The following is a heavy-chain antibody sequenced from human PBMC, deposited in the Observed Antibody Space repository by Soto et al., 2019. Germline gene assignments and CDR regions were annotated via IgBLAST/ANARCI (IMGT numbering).Heavy chain of an antibody. Sequence: ASVKVSCKASGYTFTGYYMHWVRQAPGQGLEWMGWIHPNSGGTNYAQKFQGRVTMTRDTSISTAYMELSRLRSDDTAVYYCAREGPLVVRGVIPSWFDPWGQGTLVTVSS. V-gene: IGHV1-2*02. J-gene: IGHJ5*02. CDR3: AREGPLVVRGVIPSWFDP. CDR1: GYTFTGYY. CDR2: IHPNSGGT. D-gene: IGHD3-10*01.